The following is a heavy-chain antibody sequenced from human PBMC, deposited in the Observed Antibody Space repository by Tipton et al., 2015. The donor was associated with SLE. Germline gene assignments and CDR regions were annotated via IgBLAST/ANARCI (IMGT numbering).Heavy chain of an antibody. CDR1: GGSFSGYY. D-gene: IGHD6-19*01. V-gene: IGHV4-59*10. CDR2: IYTSGST. Sequence: TLSLTCAVYGGSFSGYYWSWIRQPAGKGLEWIGRIYTSGSTNYNPSLKSRVTMSVDTSKNQFSLKLSSVTAADTAVYYCASGIAVAGTQENGMDVWGQGTTVTVSS. CDR3: ASGIAVAGTQENGMDV. J-gene: IGHJ6*02.